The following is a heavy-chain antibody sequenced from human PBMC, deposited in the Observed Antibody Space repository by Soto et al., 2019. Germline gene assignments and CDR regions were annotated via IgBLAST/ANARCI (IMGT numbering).Heavy chain of an antibody. J-gene: IGHJ4*02. V-gene: IGHV4-34*01. Sequence: SETLSLTCAVYGGSFSGYYWSWIRQPPGKGLEWIGEINHSGSTNYKPSLKSRVTISVDTSKNQFSLKLSSVTAADTAVYYCARGRYNWNYWGQGTLLTVS. CDR2: INHSGST. CDR1: GGSFSGYY. CDR3: ARGRYNWNY. D-gene: IGHD1-20*01.